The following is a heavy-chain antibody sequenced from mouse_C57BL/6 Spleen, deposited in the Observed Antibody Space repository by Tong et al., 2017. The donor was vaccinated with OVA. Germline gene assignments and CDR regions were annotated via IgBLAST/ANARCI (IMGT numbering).Heavy chain of an antibody. V-gene: IGHV5-17*02. CDR2: ISSGSSTI. D-gene: IGHD2-1*01. CDR1: GFTFSSFG. J-gene: IGHJ2*01. CDR3: ATGNPYYFDY. Sequence: EVQLQESGGGLVQPGGSRKLSCAASGFTFSSFGMHWVRQAPEKGLEWVAYISSGSSTIYYADTLKGRFTISRDNPKNTLFLQMTRRRSEDTAMYYCATGNPYYFDYWGQGTTLTVSS.